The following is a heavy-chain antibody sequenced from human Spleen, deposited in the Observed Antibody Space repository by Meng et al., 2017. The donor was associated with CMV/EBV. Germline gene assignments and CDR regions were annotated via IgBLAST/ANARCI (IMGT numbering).Heavy chain of an antibody. CDR2: IGSSSPFI. D-gene: IGHD1-26*01. CDR3: VRSYTPSVGYYFDY. CDR1: GFIVSSDN. V-gene: IGHV3-21*01. J-gene: IGHJ4*02. Sequence: GESLKISCAASGFIVSSDNMNWVRQAPGKGLEWVSTIGSSSPFIYYADSVKGRFTISRDDAKDSLYLQMNSLGAEDTAVYYCVRSYTPSVGYYFDYWGLGTLVTVSS.